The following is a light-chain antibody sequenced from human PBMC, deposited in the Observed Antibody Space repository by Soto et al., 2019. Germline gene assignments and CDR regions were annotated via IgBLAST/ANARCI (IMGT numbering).Light chain of an antibody. CDR3: QQRSNWPLT. V-gene: IGKV3-11*01. CDR2: DAS. CDR1: QTVSNY. J-gene: IGKJ4*01. Sequence: EIVLTQSPPTLSLSPGERATLSCRASQTVSNYLAWYQQKPGQAPRLLMYDASNRATGIPAKFSRSGSGTDFTLTINNLVPEDFAVYYCQQRSNWPLTFGGGTRVEIK.